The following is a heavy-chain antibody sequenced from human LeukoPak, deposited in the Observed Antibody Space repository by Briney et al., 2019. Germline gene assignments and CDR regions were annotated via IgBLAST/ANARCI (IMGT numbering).Heavy chain of an antibody. CDR2: IYYSGST. D-gene: IGHD6-19*01. V-gene: IGHV4-39*07. J-gene: IGHJ4*02. Sequence: SETLSLTCTVSGGSISSSSYYWGWIRQPPGKGLEWIGSIYYSGSTYYNPSLKSRVTISVDTSKNQFSLKLSSVTAADTAVYYCARDGNSSGWSRGYFDYWGQGTLVTVSS. CDR3: ARDGNSSGWSRGYFDY. CDR1: GGSISSSSYY.